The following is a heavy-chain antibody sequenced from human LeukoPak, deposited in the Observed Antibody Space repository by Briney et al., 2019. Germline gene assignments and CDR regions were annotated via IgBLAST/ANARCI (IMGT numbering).Heavy chain of an antibody. J-gene: IGHJ5*02. D-gene: IGHD3-10*01. CDR1: GGSFSGYY. CDR3: ARHRSGSYSNWFDP. V-gene: IGHV4-34*01. Sequence: SETLSLTCAVYGGSFSGYYWSWIRQPPGKGLEWIGEINHSGSTNYNPSLKSRVTISVDTSKNQFSLKLSSVTAADTAVYYCARHRSGSYSNWFDPWGQGTLVTVSS. CDR2: INHSGST.